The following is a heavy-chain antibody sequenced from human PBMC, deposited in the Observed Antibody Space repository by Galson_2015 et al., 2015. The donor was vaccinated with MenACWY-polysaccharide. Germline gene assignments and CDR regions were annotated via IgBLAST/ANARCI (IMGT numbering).Heavy chain of an antibody. CDR1: GFTFSSFA. CDR3: AREFRATTMVKDLAQ. V-gene: IGHV3-30-3*01. CDR2: ISYDGTSQ. Sequence: SLRLSCAASGFTFSSFAMHWVRQAPGKGLEWVADISYDGTSQNYVDSVNGRFTISIDNSKNTLYLQMNSLTAEDTAVYYCAREFRATTMVKDLAQWGQGSLFTVSS. J-gene: IGHJ1*01. D-gene: IGHD4-23*01.